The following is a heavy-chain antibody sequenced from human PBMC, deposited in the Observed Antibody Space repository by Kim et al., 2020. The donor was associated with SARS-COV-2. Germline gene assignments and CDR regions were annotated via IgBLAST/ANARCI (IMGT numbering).Heavy chain of an antibody. J-gene: IGHJ3*02. Sequence: GGSLRLSCAASGFTFDDYAMHWVRQAPGKGLEWVSGISWNSCSIGYADSVKGRFTISRDNAKNSLYLQMNSLRAEDTALYYCAKVFYRTDAFDIWGQGT. CDR3: AKVFYRTDAFDI. D-gene: IGHD1-26*01. CDR2: ISWNSCSI. V-gene: IGHV3-9*01. CDR1: GFTFDDYA.